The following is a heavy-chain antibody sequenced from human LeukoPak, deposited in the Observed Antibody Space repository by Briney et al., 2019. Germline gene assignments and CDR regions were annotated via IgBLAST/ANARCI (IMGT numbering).Heavy chain of an antibody. V-gene: IGHV3-73*01. D-gene: IGHD3-10*01. CDR1: GFTFSGSA. CDR2: IRSKANSYAT. CDR3: ARVLDGGVLMDY. J-gene: IGHJ4*02. Sequence: GGSLRLSCAASGFTFSGSAMHWVRQASGKGLEWVGRIRSKANSYATVYAASVKGRFTISRDDSKNTAYLQMNSLKTEDTAVYYCARVLDGGVLMDYWGQGTLVTVSS.